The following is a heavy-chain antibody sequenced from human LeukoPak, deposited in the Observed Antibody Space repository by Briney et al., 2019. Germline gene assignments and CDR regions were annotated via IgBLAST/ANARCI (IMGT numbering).Heavy chain of an antibody. Sequence: GGSLRLSCAASGFTFSDYYMSWIRQAPGKGLEWVSAISSSSVYIYYADSVKGRFTISRDNAKNSVSLQMNSLRAEDTAVYYCARIFRYQLVDYYALDVWGQGTTVTVSS. J-gene: IGHJ6*02. D-gene: IGHD2-2*01. CDR1: GFTFSDYY. CDR3: ARIFRYQLVDYYALDV. CDR2: ISSSSVYI. V-gene: IGHV3-11*06.